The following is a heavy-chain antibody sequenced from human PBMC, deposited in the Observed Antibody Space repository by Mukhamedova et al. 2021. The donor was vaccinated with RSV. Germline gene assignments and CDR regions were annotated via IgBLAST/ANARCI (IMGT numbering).Heavy chain of an antibody. D-gene: IGHD3-16*01. CDR2: INWEGTRT. CDR3: AKGAKNYVWGSFYDY. V-gene: IGHV3-43*01. J-gene: IGHJ4*02. Sequence: VRQAPGKGLEWVSLINWEGTRTYYGDSVEGRFTISRDNNKNSLYLQMNSLRTEDTAIYYCAKGAKNYVWGSFYDYWGQGTLVTVS.